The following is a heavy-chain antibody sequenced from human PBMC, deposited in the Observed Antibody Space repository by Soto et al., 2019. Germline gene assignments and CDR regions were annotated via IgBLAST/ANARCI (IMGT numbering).Heavy chain of an antibody. CDR2: IYYSGST. CDR3: ARRYRGNLHY. J-gene: IGHJ4*02. V-gene: IGHV4-59*01. Sequence: QVQLQESGPGLVKPSETLSLTCTVSGGSINSYYWSWIRQPPGKGLEWIGYIYYSGSTNYNPSLKNRVTTSLDTSKTQLYLQLSSVTAADTAVYYCARRYRGNLHYWGQGTLVTVSS. D-gene: IGHD1-26*01. CDR1: GGSINSYY.